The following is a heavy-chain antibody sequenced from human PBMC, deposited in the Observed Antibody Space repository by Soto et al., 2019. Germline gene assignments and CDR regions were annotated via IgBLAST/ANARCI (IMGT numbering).Heavy chain of an antibody. J-gene: IGHJ4*02. CDR3: ARGGYFDSSNYLAY. D-gene: IGHD3-22*01. V-gene: IGHV1-3*01. CDR1: GYTFTSYG. Sequence: ASVKVSCKASGYTFTSYGINWVHKAPGRGLEWMGWINPGNGNTKYSQQFQGRVIIDRDTSASTAYMELSSLRSEDTAVYYCARGGYFDSSNYLAYWGLGTRVTVSS. CDR2: INPGNGNT.